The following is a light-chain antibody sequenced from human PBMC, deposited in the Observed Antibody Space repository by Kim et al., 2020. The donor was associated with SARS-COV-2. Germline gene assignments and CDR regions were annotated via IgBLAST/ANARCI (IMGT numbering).Light chain of an antibody. J-gene: IGKJ1*01. CDR3: QQYNKWPRT. CDR2: GAS. CDR1: QSVSIN. Sequence: EIVMTQSPGTLSVSPGERATLSCRASQSVSINLAWYQQKFGQAPRLLISGASTRATGIPARFSGSGSGTDFTLTISSLQSEDFAVYYCQQYNKWPRTFGRGTKVDIK. V-gene: IGKV3-15*01.